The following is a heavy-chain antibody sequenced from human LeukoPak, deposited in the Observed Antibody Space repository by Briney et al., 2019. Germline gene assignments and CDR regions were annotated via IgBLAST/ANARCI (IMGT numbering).Heavy chain of an antibody. J-gene: IGHJ4*02. CDR3: AKDVKDIVLMVYAIHYFDY. CDR1: GFSFSSYA. D-gene: IGHD2-8*01. V-gene: IGHV3-23*01. Sequence: PGGSLRLSCAASGFSFSSYAMSWVRQAPGKGLEWVSSISGSGGSTYYADSVKGRFTISRDKPKHTLYLQMNRLRGEDTAVYYCAKDVKDIVLMVYAIHYFDYWGQGTLVTLSS. CDR2: ISGSGGST.